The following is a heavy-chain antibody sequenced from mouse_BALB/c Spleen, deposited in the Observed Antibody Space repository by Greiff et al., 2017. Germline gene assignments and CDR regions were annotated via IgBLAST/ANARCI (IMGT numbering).Heavy chain of an antibody. D-gene: IGHD2-14*01. V-gene: IGHV1-7*01. CDR2: INPSTGYT. CDR1: GYTFTSYW. Sequence: QVQLKQSGAELAKPGASVKMSCKASGYTFTSYWMHWVKQRPGQGLEWIGYINPSTGYTEYNQKFKDKATLTADKSSSTAYMQLSSLTSEDSAVYYCARWYYRYERGYYFDYWGQGTTLTVSS. CDR3: ARWYYRYERGYYFDY. J-gene: IGHJ2*01.